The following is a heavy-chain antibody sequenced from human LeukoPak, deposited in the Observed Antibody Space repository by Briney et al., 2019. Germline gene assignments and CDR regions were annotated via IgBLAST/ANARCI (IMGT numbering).Heavy chain of an antibody. CDR1: GFSFSNYG. D-gene: IGHD2-21*02. CDR2: IRGSGGGT. J-gene: IGHJ4*02. V-gene: IGHV3-23*01. Sequence: GGSLRLSCAASGFSFSNYGMNWVRQASGKGLEWVSVIRGSGGGTHYADSVKGRFTISRDNSKNTVYLQMNSLRAEDTAVYYCVKARMPHCGTDCLESWGQGTLVTVSS. CDR3: VKARMPHCGTDCLES.